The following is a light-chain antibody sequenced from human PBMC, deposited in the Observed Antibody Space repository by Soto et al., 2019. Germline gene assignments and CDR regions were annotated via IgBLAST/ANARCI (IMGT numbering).Light chain of an antibody. Sequence: QSVLTQPPSASATPGQRVTMSCSGSNIGSRSVYWYQHLPGTAPQLLIYSTDLRPSGVPDRFSGSKSGTSASLAISGLQSEDEAHYYCATWDDSLNGWVFGGGTKLTVL. J-gene: IGLJ3*02. CDR3: ATWDDSLNGWV. V-gene: IGLV1-44*01. CDR2: STD. CDR1: SNIGSRS.